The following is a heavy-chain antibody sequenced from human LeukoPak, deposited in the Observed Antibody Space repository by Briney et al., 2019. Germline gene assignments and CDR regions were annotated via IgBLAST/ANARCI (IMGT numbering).Heavy chain of an antibody. V-gene: IGHV3-11*01. CDR3: ARRIVATKAYYFDY. J-gene: IGHJ4*02. CDR2: ISSSGSTI. Sequence: PGGSLRLSCAASGFTFSDSYMSWIRQAPGKGLEWVSYISSSGSTIYYADSVKGRFTISRDNAKNSLFLQMNSLGAEDTAVYYCARRIVATKAYYFDYWGQGTLVTVSS. CDR1: GFTFSDSY. D-gene: IGHD5-12*01.